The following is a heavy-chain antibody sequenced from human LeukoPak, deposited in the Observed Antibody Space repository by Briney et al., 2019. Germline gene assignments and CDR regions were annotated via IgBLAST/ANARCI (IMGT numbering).Heavy chain of an antibody. J-gene: IGHJ4*02. V-gene: IGHV3-30-3*01. Sequence: GGSLRLSCAASGFTFSSYSMHWVRQAPGKGLEWVADISDDGSKKSYADSVKGRFTISRDNAKNSLYLQMISLRAEDTAVYYCARGLVSITLDYWGQGTLVTVSS. CDR3: ARGLVSITLDY. CDR2: ISDDGSKK. CDR1: GFTFSSYS. D-gene: IGHD1-20*01.